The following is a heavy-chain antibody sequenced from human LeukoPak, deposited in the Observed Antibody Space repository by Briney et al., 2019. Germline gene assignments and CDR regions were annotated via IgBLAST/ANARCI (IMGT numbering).Heavy chain of an antibody. V-gene: IGHV1-46*01. Sequence: GVSVTVSCKASGYTFTSYYMHWVRQAPGQGLEWMGLINPSGGSTNYAQKFQGRVTMTRDTSTSTVYMELSSLRSEDTAVYYCARGYDILTGYYPTYWLDVWGQGTTVTVSS. D-gene: IGHD3-9*01. J-gene: IGHJ6*02. CDR2: INPSGGST. CDR3: ARGYDILTGYYPTYWLDV. CDR1: GYTFTSYY.